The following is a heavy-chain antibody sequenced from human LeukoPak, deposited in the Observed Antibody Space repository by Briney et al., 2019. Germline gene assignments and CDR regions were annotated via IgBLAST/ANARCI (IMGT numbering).Heavy chain of an antibody. D-gene: IGHD5-18*01. CDR2: IIPIFGTA. CDR1: GGTFIIYA. Sequence: SVKVSFKASGGTFIIYAISWVRQAPGQGREWMGGIIPIFGTANYAQKFQGRVTITADESTSTAYMELSSLRSEDTAVYYCARGYSYGPEGHYGMDVWGKGTTVTVSS. J-gene: IGHJ6*04. V-gene: IGHV1-69*13. CDR3: ARGYSYGPEGHYGMDV.